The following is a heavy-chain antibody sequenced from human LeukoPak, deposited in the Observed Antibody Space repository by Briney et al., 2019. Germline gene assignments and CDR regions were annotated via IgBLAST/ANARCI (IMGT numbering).Heavy chain of an antibody. CDR2: ISAYNGNT. V-gene: IGHV1-18*01. J-gene: IGHJ6*03. CDR1: GYTFTSYG. D-gene: IGHD3-10*01. CDR3: ARDGGLGDYYGSGSYDMDV. Sequence: ASVKVSCKASGYTFTSYGISWVRQAPGQGLEWMGWISAYNGNTNYAQKLQGRVTMTTDTSTSTAYMELSSLRSEDTAVYYCARDGGLGDYYGSGSYDMDVWGKGTTVTVSS.